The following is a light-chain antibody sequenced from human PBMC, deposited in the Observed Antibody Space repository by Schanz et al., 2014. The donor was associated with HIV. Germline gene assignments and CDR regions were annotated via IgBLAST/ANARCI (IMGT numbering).Light chain of an antibody. CDR3: QQGDTFPT. CDR1: QAINNY. V-gene: IGKV1-27*01. Sequence: DIQMTQSPSSLSASVGDRVTITCRASQAINNYLAWYQQKPGTVPKLLIYGVSTLQSGVPSRFSGSGSGTDFSLTINGLQPEDFATYYCQQGDTFPTFGQGTKLEI. J-gene: IGKJ2*01. CDR2: GVS.